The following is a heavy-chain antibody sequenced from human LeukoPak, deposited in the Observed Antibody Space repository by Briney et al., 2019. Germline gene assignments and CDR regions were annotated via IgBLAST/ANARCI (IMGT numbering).Heavy chain of an antibody. CDR1: GYTFITYY. D-gene: IGHD3-10*01. CDR3: ARDFDYFGSGSYEDY. J-gene: IGHJ4*02. Sequence: ASVKVSCKASGYTFITYYMHWVRQAPGQGLEWMGTINPSGGSTTYAQKFQGRVTMTRDTSTSTFYMELNSLRSEDSAVYYCARDFDYFGSGSYEDYWGQGTLVTVSS. V-gene: IGHV1-46*01. CDR2: INPSGGST.